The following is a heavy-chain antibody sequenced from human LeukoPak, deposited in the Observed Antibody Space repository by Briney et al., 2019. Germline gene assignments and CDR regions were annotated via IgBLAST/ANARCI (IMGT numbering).Heavy chain of an antibody. V-gene: IGHV1-2*02. Sequence: ASVKVSCKASGYTFTGYYLHWVRQAPGQGLEWMGCVNPNSGDTNYAQKFQGSVTMTRDTSISTVYMELSRLRSDDTAVYYCARESVPAVAARRGLNYWGQGTLVAVSS. J-gene: IGHJ4*02. CDR2: VNPNSGDT. CDR1: GYTFTGYY. CDR3: ARESVPAVAARRGLNY. D-gene: IGHD6-6*01.